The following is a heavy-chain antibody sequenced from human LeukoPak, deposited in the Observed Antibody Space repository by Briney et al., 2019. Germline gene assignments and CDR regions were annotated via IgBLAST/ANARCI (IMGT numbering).Heavy chain of an antibody. CDR1: GFTFSSYG. J-gene: IGHJ5*02. D-gene: IGHD4-17*01. V-gene: IGHV1-18*01. CDR3: ARASIYGDYEGLDP. CDR2: ISAYNGNT. Sequence: GGSLRLSCAASGFTFSSYGISWVRQAPGQGLEWMGWISAYNGNTNYAQKIQGRVTMTTDTSTSTAYMELRSLRSDDTAVYYCARASIYGDYEGLDPWGQGTLVTVSS.